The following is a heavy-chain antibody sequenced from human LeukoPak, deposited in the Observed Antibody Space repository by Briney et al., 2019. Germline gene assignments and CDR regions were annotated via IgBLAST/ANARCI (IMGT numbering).Heavy chain of an antibody. CDR3: ARRIVVKNWFDP. D-gene: IGHD2-21*01. CDR2: IYHSGST. V-gene: IGHV4-30-2*01. J-gene: IGHJ5*02. CDR1: GGSISSGGDS. Sequence: SETLSLTCAVSGGSISSGGDSWSWIRQPPGKGLEWIGYIYHSGSTYYNPSLKSRVTISVDRSKNQFSLKLSSVTAADTAVYYCARRIVVKNWFDPWGQGTLVTVSS.